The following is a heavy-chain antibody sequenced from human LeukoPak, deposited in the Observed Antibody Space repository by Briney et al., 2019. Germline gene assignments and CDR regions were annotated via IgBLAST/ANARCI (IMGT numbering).Heavy chain of an antibody. CDR3: ATSTLILRLIFDY. CDR2: ISYDGSNK. Sequence: PGGSLRLSCAASGFTFSNYGMHWVRQAPGKGLEWVAVISYDGSNKYYADSVKGRFIISRDNSKSTLYLQMNSLRAEDTAVYYCATSTLILRLIFDYWGQGTLVTVSS. D-gene: IGHD4-17*01. V-gene: IGHV3-30*03. CDR1: GFTFSNYG. J-gene: IGHJ4*02.